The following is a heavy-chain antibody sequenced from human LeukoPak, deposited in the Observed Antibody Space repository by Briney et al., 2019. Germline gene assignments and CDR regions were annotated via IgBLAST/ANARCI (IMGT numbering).Heavy chain of an antibody. CDR3: ARDGYNYGGRLLDY. CDR2: FNNSGNK. V-gene: IGHV4-30-4*02. D-gene: IGHD5-18*01. J-gene: IGHJ4*02. Sequence: SETLSLTCTVSGGSIRSSYYYWGWIRQPPGKGLEWIGHFNNSGNKYYNPSLRSRVTISVDTSRNQFSLMLNSVTAADTAMYYCARDGYNYGGRLLDYWGQGTLVTVSS. CDR1: GGSIRSSYYY.